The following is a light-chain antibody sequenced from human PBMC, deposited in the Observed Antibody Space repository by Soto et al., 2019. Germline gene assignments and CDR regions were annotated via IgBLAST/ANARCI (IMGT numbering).Light chain of an antibody. J-gene: IGKJ1*01. CDR3: QQSYSTPPRT. V-gene: IGKV3-15*01. CDR2: GAS. CDR1: QSVSSN. Sequence: EIVMTQSPATLSVSPGERATLSCRASQSVSSNLAWYQQKPGQAPRLLIYGASTRATGIPARFSGSGSGTEFTLTTSSLQSEDFATYFCQQSYSTPPRTLGQGTRWIS.